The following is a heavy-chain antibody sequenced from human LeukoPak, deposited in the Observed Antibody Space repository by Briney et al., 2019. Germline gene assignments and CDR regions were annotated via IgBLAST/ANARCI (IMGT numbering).Heavy chain of an antibody. CDR1: GFTFNSYG. CDR3: AREVLRYKSYSAVDY. CDR2: IWYDGRNK. D-gene: IGHD1-26*01. J-gene: IGHJ4*02. Sequence: GRSLRLSCAASGFTFNSYGMHWVRQAPGKGLEWVAVIWYDGRNKYYADSVKGRFTIARDNSKDTLYLQMNTLRAEDTAVYYCAREVLRYKSYSAVDYWGQGTLVTVSS. V-gene: IGHV3-33*01.